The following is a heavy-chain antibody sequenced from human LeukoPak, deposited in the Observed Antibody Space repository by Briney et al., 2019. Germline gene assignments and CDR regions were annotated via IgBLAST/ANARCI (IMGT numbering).Heavy chain of an antibody. CDR1: GVSISSGDYY. J-gene: IGHJ4*02. CDR3: ARGPNYVWGSYQYFDY. D-gene: IGHD3-16*02. Sequence: PSETLSLTCTVSGVSISSGDYYWGWIRQPPGKGLEWIGYIYYTGSTSYKPSLKNRFIILVDTSKNQFSLKLSSVTAADTAVYYCARGPNYVWGSYQYFDYWGQGTLVTVSS. CDR2: IYYTGST. V-gene: IGHV4-30-4*01.